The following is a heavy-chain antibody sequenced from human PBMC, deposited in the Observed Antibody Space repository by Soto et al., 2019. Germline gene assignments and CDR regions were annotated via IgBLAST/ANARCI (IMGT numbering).Heavy chain of an antibody. CDR2: ISTYSGDT. CDR1: GYTFFTYD. D-gene: IGHD5-12*01. CDR3: AIHHGPTTSENWFDP. Sequence: ASVKVSCQASGYTFFTYDISWVRQAPGQGLAWMGWISTYSGDTKYAQKFQGRVTMTTDTSTTTAYLELRSLRSDDTAVYYCAIHHGPTTSENWFDPWGQGTLVTVSS. J-gene: IGHJ5*02. V-gene: IGHV1-18*01.